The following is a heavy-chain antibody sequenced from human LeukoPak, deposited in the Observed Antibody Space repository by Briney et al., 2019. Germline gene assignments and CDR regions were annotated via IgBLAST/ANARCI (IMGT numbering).Heavy chain of an antibody. Sequence: SETLSLTCTVSGDSISGYYWNWIRQPPGKGLEWIAYIHYTGSTKYNPSLKSRVTISVETSKNQFSLTLSSVTAADRAVYYCAGTTVVTTVYYFDYWGQGTLVTVSS. CDR3: AGTTVVTTVYYFDY. CDR2: IHYTGST. V-gene: IGHV4-59*01. CDR1: GDSISGYY. D-gene: IGHD4-17*01. J-gene: IGHJ4*02.